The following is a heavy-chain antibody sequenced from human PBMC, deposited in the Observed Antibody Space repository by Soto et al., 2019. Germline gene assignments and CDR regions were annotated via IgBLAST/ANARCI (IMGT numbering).Heavy chain of an antibody. J-gene: IGHJ6*02. CDR3: AKSGREVDDYYYDMDV. D-gene: IGHD1-26*01. Sequence: QVQLVESGGGVVQPGRSLRLSCAASGFTFSDFGMHWVRQAPGQGLEWVSIVSYDGNKKYYADSVKGRFTISRDNSKNTLYLQMDSLRAQDTAVYYCAKSGREVDDYYYDMDVWGQGTTVTVSS. V-gene: IGHV3-30*18. CDR2: VSYDGNKK. CDR1: GFTFSDFG.